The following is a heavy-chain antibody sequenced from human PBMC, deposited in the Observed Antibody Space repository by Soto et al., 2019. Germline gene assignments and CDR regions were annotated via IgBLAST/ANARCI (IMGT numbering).Heavy chain of an antibody. CDR1: GFTFGNYW. J-gene: IGHJ4*02. D-gene: IGHD3-16*01. CDR3: TKVISTVGGDFDS. V-gene: IGHV3-74*01. Sequence: EVQLVESGGGLVQPGGSLRLSCAASGFTFGNYWMHWVRQAPGKGLVWVARINSDGSSTSYADSVKGRFTISRDNAKNKLYLQMSSLRAEDTAMYYCTKVISTVGGDFDSWGQGTLVTVSS. CDR2: INSDGSST.